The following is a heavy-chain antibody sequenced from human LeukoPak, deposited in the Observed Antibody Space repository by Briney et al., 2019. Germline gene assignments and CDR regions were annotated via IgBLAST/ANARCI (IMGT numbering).Heavy chain of an antibody. CDR1: GYSFTSYW. D-gene: IGHD2-2*01. CDR2: IYPGDSDT. Sequence: GESLKISCKGSGYSFTSYWIGWVRQMPGKGLEWMGIIYPGDSDTRYSPSFQGQVTISADKTISTAYLQWSSLKASDTAMYYCGRHASTYCSSTSCYPNGFDPWGQGTLVTVSS. J-gene: IGHJ5*02. V-gene: IGHV5-51*01. CDR3: GRHASTYCSSTSCYPNGFDP.